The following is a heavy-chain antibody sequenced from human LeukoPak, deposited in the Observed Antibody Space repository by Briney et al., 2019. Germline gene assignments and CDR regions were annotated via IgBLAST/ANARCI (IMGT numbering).Heavy chain of an antibody. V-gene: IGHV3-23*01. J-gene: IGHJ4*02. D-gene: IGHD2-2*01. Sequence: GGSLRLSCAASGFTFSSYAMSWVRQAPGKGLEWVSAISGSGGSTYYADSVKGRFTISRDNSKNTLYLQMNSLRAEGTAVYYCAKDLGYCSSTSCYEYFDYWGQGTLVTVSS. CDR1: GFTFSSYA. CDR3: AKDLGYCSSTSCYEYFDY. CDR2: ISGSGGST.